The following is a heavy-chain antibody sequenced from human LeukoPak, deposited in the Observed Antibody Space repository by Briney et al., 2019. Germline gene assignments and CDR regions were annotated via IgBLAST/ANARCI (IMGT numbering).Heavy chain of an antibody. CDR2: IKADGSEI. D-gene: IGHD3-10*01. J-gene: IGHJ3*02. Sequence: GGSLRLSCAASGFTVSPHWMSWVRQAPGKGLEWVAMIKADGSEIYYADSVKGRFTISRDNSKNALYLQVNSLRAEDTAVYYCARDANFGYDAFDIWGQGTMVTVSS. CDR1: GFTVSPHW. CDR3: ARDANFGYDAFDI. V-gene: IGHV3-7*01.